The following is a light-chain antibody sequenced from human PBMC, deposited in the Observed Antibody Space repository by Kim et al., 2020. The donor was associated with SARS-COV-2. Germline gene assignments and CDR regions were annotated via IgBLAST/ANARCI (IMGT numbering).Light chain of an antibody. CDR3: NSYTTSSTYV. V-gene: IGLV2-14*01. Sequence: QSALTQSASVSGSPGQSITISCTGTINDVGFYDHVSWFQQHPGKAPKLLIHDVTDRPSGVSDRFSDSKSGNTASLTISGLQAEDEATYYCNSYTTSSTYVFGTGTKVTVL. J-gene: IGLJ1*01. CDR2: DVT. CDR1: INDVGFYDH.